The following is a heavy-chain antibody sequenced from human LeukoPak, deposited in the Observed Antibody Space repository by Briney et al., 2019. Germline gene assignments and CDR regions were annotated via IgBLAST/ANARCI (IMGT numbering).Heavy chain of an antibody. CDR1: GDSMSYYY. CDR2: IHTSGTT. Sequence: SETLSLTCTVSGDSMSYYYWNFIRQPAGKGLEWIGRIHTSGTTYYSASLRSRVSMSVDSSRNQFSLRLTSVTAADTAIYFCARGDYYDGGGRNWFDVWGQGTLVTVSS. CDR3: ARGDYYDGGGRNWFDV. D-gene: IGHD3-16*01. V-gene: IGHV4-4*07. J-gene: IGHJ5*02.